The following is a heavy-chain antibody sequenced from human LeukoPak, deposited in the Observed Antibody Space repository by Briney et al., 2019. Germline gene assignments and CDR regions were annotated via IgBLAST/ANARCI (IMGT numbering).Heavy chain of an antibody. D-gene: IGHD2-2*01. V-gene: IGHV4-4*02. CDR3: ARAPRLEIVVVPAAMSPPVWFFDY. J-gene: IGHJ4*02. Sequence: PSETPSLTCAVSGGSISSSNWWSWVRQPPGKGLEWIGEIYHSGSTNYNPSLKSRVTISVDKSKNQFSLKLSSVTAADTAVYYCARAPRLEIVVVPAAMSPPVWFFDYWGQGTLVTVSS. CDR2: IYHSGST. CDR1: GGSISSSNW.